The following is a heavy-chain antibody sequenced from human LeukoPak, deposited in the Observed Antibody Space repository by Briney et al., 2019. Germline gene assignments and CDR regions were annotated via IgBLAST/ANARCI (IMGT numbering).Heavy chain of an antibody. J-gene: IGHJ5*02. CDR1: GGSISSYY. Sequence: PSETLSLTCTVSGGSISSYYWSWIRQPPGKGLEWIGYIYYSGSTNYNPSLRSRVTISLDTSKSQFSLELNSVTAADTAVYYCARAKEAYSSGWYTTSWFDPWGQGTPVTVSS. V-gene: IGHV4-59*01. CDR3: ARAKEAYSSGWYTTSWFDP. CDR2: IYYSGST. D-gene: IGHD6-19*01.